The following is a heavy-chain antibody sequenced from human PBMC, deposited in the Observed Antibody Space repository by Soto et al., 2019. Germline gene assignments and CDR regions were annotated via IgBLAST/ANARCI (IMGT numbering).Heavy chain of an antibody. D-gene: IGHD3-22*01. J-gene: IGHJ4*02. CDR2: IYYSGST. Sequence: PSETLSLTCTVSGGSISSYYWSWIRQPPGKGLEWIGCIYYSGSTNYNPSLKSRVTISVDTSKNQFSLKLSSVTAADTAVYYCARHDRSGYYASFDYWGQGILVTV. V-gene: IGHV4-59*08. CDR3: ARHDRSGYYASFDY. CDR1: GGSISSYY.